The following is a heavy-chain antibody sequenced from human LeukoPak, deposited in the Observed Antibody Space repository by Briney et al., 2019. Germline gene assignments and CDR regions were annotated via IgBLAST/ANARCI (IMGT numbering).Heavy chain of an antibody. CDR2: MSYDGSNK. Sequence: PGGSLRLSCAASGFTFSSYAMHWVRQAPGKGLEWVAVMSYDGSNKYYADSVKGRFTISRDNSKNTLYLQMNSLRAEDTAVYYCARADYDILTLLLYWGQGTLVTVSS. CDR3: ARADYDILTLLLY. CDR1: GFTFSSYA. V-gene: IGHV3-30-3*01. J-gene: IGHJ4*02. D-gene: IGHD3-9*01.